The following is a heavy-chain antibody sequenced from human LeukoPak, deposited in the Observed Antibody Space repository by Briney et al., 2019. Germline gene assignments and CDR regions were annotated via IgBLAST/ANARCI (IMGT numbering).Heavy chain of an antibody. Sequence: SVKVSCKASGGTFSSYAISWVRQAPGQGLEWMGGIIPIFGTANYAQKFQGRVTITADESTSTAYMELSSLRSEDTAVYYCATIAAAALARYYYYYMDVWGKGTTVTISS. J-gene: IGHJ6*03. V-gene: IGHV1-69*13. CDR1: GGTFSSYA. CDR2: IIPIFGTA. D-gene: IGHD6-13*01. CDR3: ATIAAAALARYYYYYMDV.